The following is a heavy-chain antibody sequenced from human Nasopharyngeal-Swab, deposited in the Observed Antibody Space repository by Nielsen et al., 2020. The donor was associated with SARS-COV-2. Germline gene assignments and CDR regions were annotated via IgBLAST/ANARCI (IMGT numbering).Heavy chain of an antibody. V-gene: IGHV3-11*04. D-gene: IGHD3-3*01. CDR2: ISSSSSTI. J-gene: IGHJ6*03. Sequence: WIRQPPGKGLEWVSYISSSSSTIYYADSVKGRFTISRDNAKNSLYLQMNSLRAEDTAVYYCARVFGDFWSGYYIDRYYYYMDVWGKGTTVTVSS. CDR3: ARVFGDFWSGYYIDRYYYYMDV.